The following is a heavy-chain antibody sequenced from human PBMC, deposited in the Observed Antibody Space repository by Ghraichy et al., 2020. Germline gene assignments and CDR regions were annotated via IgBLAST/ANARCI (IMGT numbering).Heavy chain of an antibody. CDR2: ITSSGSTM. J-gene: IGHJ5*02. V-gene: IGHV3-48*01. CDR1: GFTFSSYS. Sequence: GESLNISCAASGFTFSSYSMNWVRQAPGKGLEWLSYITSSGSTMSYADSVKGRFTISRDDAKNSLYLQMNSLRAEDTAVYYCARARGGCSSTSCYPNWFDPWGQGTLVTVSS. D-gene: IGHD2-2*01. CDR3: ARARGGCSSTSCYPNWFDP.